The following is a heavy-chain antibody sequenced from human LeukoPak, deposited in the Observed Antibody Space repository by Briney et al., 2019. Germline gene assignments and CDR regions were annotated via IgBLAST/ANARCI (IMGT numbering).Heavy chain of an antibody. CDR2: IYSGGST. CDR3: TRDLSGANPFDY. D-gene: IGHD4/OR15-4a*01. CDR1: GFTVSSNY. Sequence: GGSLRLSCAVSGFTVSSNYMSWVRQPPGKGLEWVSVIYSGGSTYYADSVKGRFTISSHDSRDTLYLQMNSLRVEDTAVYYCTRDLSGANPFDYWGQGTLVTVSS. J-gene: IGHJ4*02. V-gene: IGHV3-53*04.